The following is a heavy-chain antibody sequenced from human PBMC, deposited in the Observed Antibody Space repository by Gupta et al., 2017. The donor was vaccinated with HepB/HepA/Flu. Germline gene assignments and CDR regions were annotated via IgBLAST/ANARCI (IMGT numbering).Heavy chain of an antibody. D-gene: IGHD6-19*01. J-gene: IGHJ4*02. CDR2: IYYSGST. CDR3: ARQGYSSGGFDY. CDR1: GGSISSSSYY. V-gene: IGHV4-39*01. Sequence: QLQLQESGQGLVKPSETLSLTCTVSGGSISSSSYYWGWIRQPPGKGLEWIGSIYYSGSTYYNPSLKSRVTISVDTSKNQFSLKLSSVTAADTAVYYCARQGYSSGGFDYWGQGTLVTVSS.